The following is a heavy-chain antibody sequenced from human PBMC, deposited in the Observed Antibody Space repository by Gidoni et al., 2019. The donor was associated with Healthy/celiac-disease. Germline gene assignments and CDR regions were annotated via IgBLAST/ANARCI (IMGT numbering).Heavy chain of an antibody. Sequence: EVQLVESGGGLVRPGGSLRLSCPASGFTFSSYWMHWVRQAPGKGLVWVPRINSDGSSTSYADSVKGRFTISRDNAKNTLYLQMNSLRAEDTAVYYCARGPYYDFYHYGMDVWGQGTTVTVSS. V-gene: IGHV3-74*01. CDR1: GFTFSSYW. CDR3: ARGPYYDFYHYGMDV. CDR2: INSDGSST. J-gene: IGHJ6*02. D-gene: IGHD3-3*01.